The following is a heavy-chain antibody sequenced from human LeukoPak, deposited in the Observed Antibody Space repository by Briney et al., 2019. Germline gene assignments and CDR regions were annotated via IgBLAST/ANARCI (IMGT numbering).Heavy chain of an antibody. CDR3: AGRGVEYCSSTSCQDV. Sequence: GGSLRLSCAASGFTLSNYNMNWVRQAPGKGLEWVSYISYSSSIIYYADSVKGRFSISRDNAKNSLYLQMNSLRAEDTAVHYCAGRGVEYCSSTSCQDVWGKGTTVTVSS. CDR2: ISYSSSII. J-gene: IGHJ6*04. V-gene: IGHV3-48*01. D-gene: IGHD2-2*01. CDR1: GFTLSNYN.